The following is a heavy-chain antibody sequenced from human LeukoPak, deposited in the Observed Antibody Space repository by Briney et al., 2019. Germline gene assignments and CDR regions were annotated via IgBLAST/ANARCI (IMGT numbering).Heavy chain of an antibody. CDR1: GFTFSSYE. V-gene: IGHV3-48*03. J-gene: IGHJ6*04. CDR2: ISSSGSTI. Sequence: GGSLRLSCAASGFTFSSYEMNWVRQAPGKGLEWVSYISSSGSTIYYADSVKGRFTISRDNAKSSLYLQMNSLRAEDTAVYYCAELGITMIGGVWGKGTTVTISS. D-gene: IGHD3-10*02. CDR3: AELGITMIGGV.